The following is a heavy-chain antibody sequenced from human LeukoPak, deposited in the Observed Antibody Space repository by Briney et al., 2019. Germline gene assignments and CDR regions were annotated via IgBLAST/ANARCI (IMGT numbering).Heavy chain of an antibody. CDR2: ITGDGADI. Sequence: GGSLRLSCAASGFTFSRYGMYWVRQAPGKGLEWVSYITGDGADIKYEDSVKGRFTISRDSVKNSLYLQLNSLRDEDTAIYYCARERAGYYFDYWGQGTLVTVSS. V-gene: IGHV3-48*02. CDR1: GFTFSRYG. CDR3: ARERAGYYFDY. J-gene: IGHJ4*02.